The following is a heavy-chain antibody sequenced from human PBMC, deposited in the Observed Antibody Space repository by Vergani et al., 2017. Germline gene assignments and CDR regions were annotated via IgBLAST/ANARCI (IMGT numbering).Heavy chain of an antibody. J-gene: IGHJ6*02. D-gene: IGHD3-3*01. V-gene: IGHV1-69*01. CDR3: ASYSLTYYDFWSGYYTKAPPTCHTYYSGMDV. CDR1: GGTFSSYA. CDR2: IIPIFGTA. Sequence: QVQLVQSGAEVKKPGSSVKVSCKASGGTFSSYAISWVRQAPGQGLEWMGGIIPIFGTANYAQKFQGSVTITADESTSTAYMELRSLRTEDTAVYYCASYSLTYYDFWSGYYTKAPPTCHTYYSGMDVWGQGTTVTVSS.